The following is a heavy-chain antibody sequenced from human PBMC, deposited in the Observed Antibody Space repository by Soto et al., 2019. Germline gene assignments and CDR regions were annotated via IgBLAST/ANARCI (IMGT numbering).Heavy chain of an antibody. V-gene: IGHV1-69*13. J-gene: IGHJ6*02. CDR1: GVTFSSYA. D-gene: IGHD5-18*01. Sequence: ASVKVSCKASGVTFSSYAISWVRQAPGQGLEWMGGIIPIFGTANYAQKFQGRVTITADESTSTAYMELSSLRSEDTAVYYCARVKYSYGAPYYGMDVWGQGTTVTVSS. CDR2: IIPIFGTA. CDR3: ARVKYSYGAPYYGMDV.